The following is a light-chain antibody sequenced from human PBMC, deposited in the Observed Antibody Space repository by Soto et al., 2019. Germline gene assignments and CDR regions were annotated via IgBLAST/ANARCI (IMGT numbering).Light chain of an antibody. CDR2: EVT. CDR3: ISYTNDITLV. V-gene: IGLV2-14*01. J-gene: IGLJ3*02. Sequence: QAVLTQPASVSGSPGQSITISCTGTSSDIGGYNYVSWFQHHPGKAPKLMIYEVTHRPSGVSDRFSGSKSGNTASLTISGLQAEDEADYYCISYTNDITLVFGGGTKLTVL. CDR1: SSDIGGYNY.